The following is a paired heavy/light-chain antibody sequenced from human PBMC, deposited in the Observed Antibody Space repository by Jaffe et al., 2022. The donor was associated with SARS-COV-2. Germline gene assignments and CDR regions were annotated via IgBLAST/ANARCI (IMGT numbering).Light chain of an antibody. Sequence: DIVMTQSPLSLPVTPGEPASISCRSSQSLNSIGYNYLDWYLQKPGQSPQLLIYLGSNRASGVPDRFSGSGSGTDFTLKISRVEAEDVGVYYCMQALQTPLTFGGGTKVEIK. V-gene: IGKV2-28*01. CDR2: LGS. CDR1: QSLNSIGYNY. J-gene: IGKJ4*01. CDR3: MQALQTPLT.
Heavy chain of an antibody. CDR1: GFTFSSYS. Sequence: EMQLVESGGGLVQPGGSLRLSCAASGFTFSSYSMNWVRQAPGKGLEWVSYISSSSSLQYYADSVKGRFTISRDNAKNSLYLQMNSLRDEDTAVYYCARDDYVWGSYRYNGLNWFDPWGQGTPVTVSS. V-gene: IGHV3-48*02. CDR3: ARDDYVWGSYRYNGLNWFDP. J-gene: IGHJ5*02. CDR2: ISSSSSLQ. D-gene: IGHD3-16*02.